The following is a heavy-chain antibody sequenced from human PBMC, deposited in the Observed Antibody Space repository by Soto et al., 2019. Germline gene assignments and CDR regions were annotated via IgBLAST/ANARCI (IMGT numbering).Heavy chain of an antibody. CDR3: ARYIFGQGFIS. CDR1: GSTFSTLD. CDR2: MHANTGLT. Sequence: QVQLVQSGAEVKKPGASVKVSCKASGSTFSTLDLNWVRQAPGQGLDWMGWMHANTGLTGHAQKFQGXLSMTRDTSISTAYMELSSLRADDTAVSYCARYIFGQGFISWGQGTLVTVSS. V-gene: IGHV1-8*01. D-gene: IGHD3-10*01. J-gene: IGHJ4*02.